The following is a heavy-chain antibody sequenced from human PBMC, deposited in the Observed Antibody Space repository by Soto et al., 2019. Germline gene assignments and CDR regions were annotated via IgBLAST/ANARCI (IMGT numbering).Heavy chain of an antibody. D-gene: IGHD1-1*01. CDR1: GFSLYNYA. CDR3: VRDPSLGNGWARYVAL. J-gene: IGHJ2*01. V-gene: IGHV3-48*01. Sequence: EVQLVESGGGLVQPGGSLRLSCAASGFSLYNYAMDWVRQAPGQGLEWVSYIRLSSANIHYADSVRGRFTVSRDNAKNSLSLQMNSLRAADTAVYYCVRDPSLGNGWARYVALWGRGTLVTVSS. CDR2: IRLSSANI.